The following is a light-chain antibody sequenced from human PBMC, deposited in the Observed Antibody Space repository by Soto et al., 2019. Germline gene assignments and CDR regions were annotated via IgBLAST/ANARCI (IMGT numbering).Light chain of an antibody. Sequence: DIQMTQSPTTLSASMGDRVTITCRASQTVTKYLAWYQQKPGEAPKLLISDASTLESGVPSRFSGSGSGTEFTLTITSLQRDDFATYYCQQYNTYVYTFGQGTKLEFK. CDR1: QTVTKY. V-gene: IGKV1-5*01. J-gene: IGKJ2*01. CDR2: DAS. CDR3: QQYNTYVYT.